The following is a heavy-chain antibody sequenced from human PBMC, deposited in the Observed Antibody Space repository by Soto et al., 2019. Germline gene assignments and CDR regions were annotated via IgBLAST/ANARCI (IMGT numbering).Heavy chain of an antibody. CDR3: TTDPGRYGYLLGNY. CDR2: IKSKTDGGTT. V-gene: IGHV3-15*07. Sequence: PGGSLRLSCAASGFTFTNAWVNWVRQAPGKGQEWVGRIKSKTDGGTTDYAAPVKGRFTISRDDSKNTLYLQMNSLKTEDTAVYYCTTDPGRYGYLLGNYWGQGTLVTVSS. D-gene: IGHD5-18*01. CDR1: GFTFTNAW. J-gene: IGHJ4*02.